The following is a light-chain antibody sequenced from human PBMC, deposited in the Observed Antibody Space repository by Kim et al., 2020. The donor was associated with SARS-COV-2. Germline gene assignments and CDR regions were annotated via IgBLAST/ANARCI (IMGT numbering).Light chain of an antibody. Sequence: LSPGERATLSCRASQSVSRYLAWYQQKPGQAPRLLIYDASNRATGVPARFSGSGYGTDFAPTTSSLEPEDFALYYCQQRSNWPLTFGGGTKVDIK. CDR2: DAS. CDR1: QSVSRY. J-gene: IGKJ4*01. CDR3: QQRSNWPLT. V-gene: IGKV3-11*01.